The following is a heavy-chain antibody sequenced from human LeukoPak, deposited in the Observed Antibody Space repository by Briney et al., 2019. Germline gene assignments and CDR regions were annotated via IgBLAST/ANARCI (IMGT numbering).Heavy chain of an antibody. CDR2: ISSDGDNE. CDR1: EFIFSRYA. CDR3: ARAYGYSYALDS. Sequence: PGRSLRLSCEASEFIFSRYAMHWVRQAPGKGLEWVAAISSDGDNEYYADSVKGRFTISRDNSKSTLYLQMNSLRPEDTAVFYCARAYGYSYALDSWGQGTLVTVSS. J-gene: IGHJ4*02. V-gene: IGHV3-30*04. D-gene: IGHD5-12*01.